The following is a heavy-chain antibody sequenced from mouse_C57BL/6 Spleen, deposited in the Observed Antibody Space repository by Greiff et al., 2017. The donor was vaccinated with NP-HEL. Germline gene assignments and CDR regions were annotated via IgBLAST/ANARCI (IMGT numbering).Heavy chain of an antibody. Sequence: ESGPGLVKPSQSLSLTCSVTGYSITSGYYWNWIRQFPGNKLEWMGYISYDGSNNYNPSLKNRISFTRDTSKNQFFLKLNSVTTEYTATYYCSLYYGNPYYAMDYWGQGTSVTVSS. J-gene: IGHJ4*01. CDR1: GYSITSGYY. CDR2: ISYDGSN. V-gene: IGHV3-6*01. D-gene: IGHD2-1*01. CDR3: SLYYGNPYYAMDY.